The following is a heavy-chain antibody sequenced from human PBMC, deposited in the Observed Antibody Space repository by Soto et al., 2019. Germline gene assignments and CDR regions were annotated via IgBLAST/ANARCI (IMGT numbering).Heavy chain of an antibody. CDR3: AKDKPTMVRGGISPYYFDY. Sequence: PGGSLRLSCAASGFTFSNYAMSWVRQAPGKGLEWVSGISGSGINTYYADSVKGRFTISRDSSKNTMFLQMNSLRAEDTAVYYCAKDKPTMVRGGISPYYFDYWGQGTLVTVSS. D-gene: IGHD3-10*01. CDR2: ISGSGINT. J-gene: IGHJ4*02. V-gene: IGHV3-23*01. CDR1: GFTFSNYA.